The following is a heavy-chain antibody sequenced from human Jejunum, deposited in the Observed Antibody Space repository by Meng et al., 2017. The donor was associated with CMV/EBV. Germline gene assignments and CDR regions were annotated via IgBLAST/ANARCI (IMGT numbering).Heavy chain of an antibody. J-gene: IGHJ4*02. V-gene: IGHV1-2*02. CDR3: AKDAGSFLDYYFDY. CDR2: LNPYTGDT. D-gene: IGHD1-26*01. Sequence: EYPFTDYYVHGVRQAPGQGLGWMGYLNPYTGDTNYAQKFQGRVTMTRDTSTNTAYMELTRLRSDDTALYYCAKDAGSFLDYYFDYWGQGTQVAVSS. CDR1: EYPFTDYY.